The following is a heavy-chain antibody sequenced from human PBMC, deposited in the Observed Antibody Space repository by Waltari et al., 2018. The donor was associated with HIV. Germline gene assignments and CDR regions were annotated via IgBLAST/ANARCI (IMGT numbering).Heavy chain of an antibody. CDR3: ARRLRNVNVDTAMADPFDP. CDR1: GYSFTSYW. CDR2: IYPGDSDT. V-gene: IGHV5-51*01. J-gene: IGHJ5*02. D-gene: IGHD5-18*01. Sequence: EVQLVQSGAEVKKPGESLKISCKGSGYSFTSYWIGWVRQMPGKGLEWMGIIYPGDSDTRYSPSFQGQVTISADKSISTAYLQWSSLKASDTAMYYCARRLRNVNVDTAMADPFDPWGQGTLVTVSS.